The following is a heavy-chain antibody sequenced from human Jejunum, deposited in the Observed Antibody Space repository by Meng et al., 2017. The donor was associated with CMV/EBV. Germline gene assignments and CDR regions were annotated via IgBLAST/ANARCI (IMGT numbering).Heavy chain of an antibody. Sequence: CATSGFTFSNNAMTWVRQAPGKGLEWVSTIVGSGDTTFYADSVKGRFTISRDNFRNTLYLQVLSLRAEDTAVYYCARGSGGYYFNFDYWGQGTLVTVSS. V-gene: IGHV3-23*01. J-gene: IGHJ4*02. CDR2: IVGSGDTT. CDR3: ARGSGGYYFNFDY. D-gene: IGHD3-22*01. CDR1: GFTFSNNA.